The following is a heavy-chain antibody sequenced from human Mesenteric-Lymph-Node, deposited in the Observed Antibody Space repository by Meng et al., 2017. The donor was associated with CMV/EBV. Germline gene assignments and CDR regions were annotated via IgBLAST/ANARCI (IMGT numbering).Heavy chain of an antibody. D-gene: IGHD6-13*01. CDR1: GFTCDDYG. V-gene: IGHV3-20*03. Sequence: ASGFTCDDYGMSWVRQAPGKGLEWVSGINWNGGSTGYADSVKGRFTISRDNAKNSLYLQMNSLRAEDTASYYCARGPGIAAAGTPYWGQGTLVTVSS. J-gene: IGHJ4*02. CDR2: INWNGGST. CDR3: ARGPGIAAAGTPY.